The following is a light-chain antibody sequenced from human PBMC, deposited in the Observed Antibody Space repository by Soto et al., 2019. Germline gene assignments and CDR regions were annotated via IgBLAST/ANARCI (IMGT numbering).Light chain of an antibody. Sequence: EIVLTQSPGTLSLSPGERVTLSCRASQSVNSSYLAWYQHKPGQAPRLLIYGASNRATGIPARFSGSGSGTDFTLTITSLEPEDFAVYYCQQRSNWPLTFGGGTKVDIK. CDR2: GAS. J-gene: IGKJ4*01. CDR1: QSVNSSY. CDR3: QQRSNWPLT. V-gene: IGKV3D-20*02.